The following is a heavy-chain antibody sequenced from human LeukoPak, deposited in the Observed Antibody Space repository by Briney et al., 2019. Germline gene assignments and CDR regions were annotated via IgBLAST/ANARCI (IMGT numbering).Heavy chain of an antibody. V-gene: IGHV1-58*02. CDR3: AAGAAAGTMGDY. CDR1: GFTFTSSA. D-gene: IGHD6-13*01. Sequence: SVKVSCKASGFTFTSSAMQWVPQARGQRLEWTGWIVVGSGNTNYAQKLQERVTITRDMSTSTAYMELSSLRSEDTAVYYCAAGAAAGTMGDYWGQGTLVTVSS. J-gene: IGHJ4*02. CDR2: IVVGSGNT.